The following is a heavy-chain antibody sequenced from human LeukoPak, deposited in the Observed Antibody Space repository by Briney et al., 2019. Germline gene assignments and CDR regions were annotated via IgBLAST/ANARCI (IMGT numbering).Heavy chain of an antibody. D-gene: IGHD4-17*01. V-gene: IGHV4-39*01. J-gene: IGHJ6*03. CDR1: GGSISSSTYY. Sequence: PSETLSLTCTVSGGSISSSTYYWAWIRQPPGKGLEWIGSIYKTGSTNYSPSLKSRVFISVDTSNNQFSLNMNSVTAADTAVYFCTRHKRNGYYMDVWGKGTTVTISS. CDR3: TRHKRNGYYMDV. CDR2: IYKTGST.